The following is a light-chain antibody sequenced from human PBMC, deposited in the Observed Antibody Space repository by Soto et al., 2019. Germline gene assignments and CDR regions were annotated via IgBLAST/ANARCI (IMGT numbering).Light chain of an antibody. CDR3: QQYGGSPGT. V-gene: IGKV3-20*01. Sequence: ESVLTQSPGTLSLSRGERATLSCRASQSVGSSYFAWYQQKPGQAPRLLIFGASNRAAGIPDRFSGSGSGTDFTLTINRLEPEECAVYYCQQYGGSPGTFGQGTKVEIK. CDR2: GAS. J-gene: IGKJ1*01. CDR1: QSVGSSY.